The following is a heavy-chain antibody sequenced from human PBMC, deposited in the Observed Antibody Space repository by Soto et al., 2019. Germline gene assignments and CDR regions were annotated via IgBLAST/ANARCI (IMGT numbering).Heavy chain of an antibody. J-gene: IGHJ4*02. V-gene: IGHV1-69*01. CDR3: ARGYPGHGGMIVVGSYYFDY. CDR2: IIPIFGTA. CDR1: GGTFSSYA. Sequence: QVQLVQSGAEVKKPGSSVKVSCKASGGTFSSYAISWVRQAPGQGLEWMGGIIPIFGTANYAQKFQGRVTITADESTSTAYMELSSLRYEDTDVYYCARGYPGHGGMIVVGSYYFDYGGQGTLVTVSS. D-gene: IGHD3-22*01.